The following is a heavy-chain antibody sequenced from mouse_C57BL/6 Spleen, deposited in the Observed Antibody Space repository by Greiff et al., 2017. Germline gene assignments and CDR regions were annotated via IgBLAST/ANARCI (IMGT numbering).Heavy chain of an antibody. CDR2: IRSKSSNYAS. CDR1: GFTFNTYA. Sequence: EVQLVESGGGLVQPKGSLKLSCAASGFTFNTYAMHWVRQAPGKGLEWVARIRSKSSNYASYYADSVKDRFTISRDDSQSMLYLQMNNLKTEDTAMYYCVRSIYYGNYFVAMDYWGQGTSVTVSS. CDR3: VRSIYYGNYFVAMDY. J-gene: IGHJ4*01. V-gene: IGHV10-3*01. D-gene: IGHD2-1*01.